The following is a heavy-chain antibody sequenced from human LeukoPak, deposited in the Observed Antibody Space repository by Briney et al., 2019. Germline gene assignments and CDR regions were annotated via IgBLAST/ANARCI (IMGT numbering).Heavy chain of an antibody. Sequence: SETLSLTYAVYGGSFSGYYWSWIRQPPGKGLEWIGEINHSGSPYYTPSLKSRVTISIDRSKNQFSLNLNSVTAADTAVYYCARAGAAYYYGMDVWGQGTTVTVSS. CDR3: ARAGAAYYYGMDV. D-gene: IGHD3-10*01. J-gene: IGHJ6*02. CDR1: GGSFSGYY. CDR2: INHSGSP. V-gene: IGHV4-34*01.